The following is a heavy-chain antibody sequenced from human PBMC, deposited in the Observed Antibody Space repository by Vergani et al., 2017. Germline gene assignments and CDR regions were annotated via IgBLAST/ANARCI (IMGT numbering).Heavy chain of an antibody. CDR2: IYYSGST. CDR1: GGSISSGGYY. J-gene: IGHJ6*02. D-gene: IGHD1-20*01. Sequence: QVQLQESGPGLVKPSQTLSLTCTVSGGSISSGGYYWSWIRQHPGKGLEWIGYIYYSGSTNYNPSLKSRVTISVDTSKNQFSLKLSSVTAADTAVYYCASWADGLTGTGYYYYGMDVWGQGTTVTVSS. V-gene: IGHV4-31*03. CDR3: ASWADGLTGTGYYYYGMDV.